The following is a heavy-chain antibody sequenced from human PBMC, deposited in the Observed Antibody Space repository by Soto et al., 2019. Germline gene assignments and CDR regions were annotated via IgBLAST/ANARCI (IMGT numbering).Heavy chain of an antibody. Sequence: QVQLVQSGAEVKKPGASVKVSCKASGYTFTSYYMHWVRQAPGQGLEWMGIINPSGGSTSYAQKYPGRVTRTRDTYTSTVYMELSSLRSEDTAVYYCAREVFRQQAFSYGMDVWGQGTTVTVSS. CDR2: INPSGGST. V-gene: IGHV1-46*01. CDR3: AREVFRQQAFSYGMDV. D-gene: IGHD1-1*01. CDR1: GYTFTSYY. J-gene: IGHJ6*02.